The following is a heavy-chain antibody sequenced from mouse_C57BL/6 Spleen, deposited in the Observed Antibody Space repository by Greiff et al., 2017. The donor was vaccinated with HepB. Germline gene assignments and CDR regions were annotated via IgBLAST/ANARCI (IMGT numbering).Heavy chain of an antibody. J-gene: IGHJ2*01. Sequence: VHLVESGPELVKPGASVKISCKASGYAFSSSWMNWVKQRPGKGLEWIGRIYPGDGDTNYNGKFKGKATLTADKSSSTAYMQLSSLTSEDSAVYFCARYDYGTGDYWGQGTTLTVSS. CDR3: ARYDYGTGDY. CDR2: IYPGDGDT. V-gene: IGHV1-82*01. D-gene: IGHD2-4*01. CDR1: GYAFSSSW.